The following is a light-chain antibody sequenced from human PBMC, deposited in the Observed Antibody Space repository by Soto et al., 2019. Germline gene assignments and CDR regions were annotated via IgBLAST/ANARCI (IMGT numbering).Light chain of an antibody. V-gene: IGKV3-15*01. CDR1: QGISTC. CDR3: QQYNNRPWT. Sequence: EIMLTQSPATLSLSPGGRATLSCRASQGISTCFACSPGQAPRLLVYGASTRATGIPARFSGSGSGTEFTLTISSLQSEDFAVYYCQQYNNRPWTFGQGTKVDVK. J-gene: IGKJ1*01. CDR2: GAS.